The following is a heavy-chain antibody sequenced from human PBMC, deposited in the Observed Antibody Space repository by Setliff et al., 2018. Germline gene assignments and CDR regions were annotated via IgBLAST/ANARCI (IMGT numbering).Heavy chain of an antibody. CDR3: ARVGATAQVIDY. V-gene: IGHV4-34*01. J-gene: IGHJ4*02. CDR2: INHSGST. Sequence: SETLSLTCAVYGGSFSTYYWIWIRQPPGKGLEWIGEINHSGSTNYNPSLKSRVTISVDTSKNQFSLKLSSVTAADTAVYYCARVGATAQVIDYWGQGTLVTV. CDR1: GGSFSTYY. D-gene: IGHD5-12*01.